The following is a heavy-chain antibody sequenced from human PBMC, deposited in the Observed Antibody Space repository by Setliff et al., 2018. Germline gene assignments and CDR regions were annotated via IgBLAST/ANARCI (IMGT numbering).Heavy chain of an antibody. CDR3: ARSETLYGYCSNTSCYGPDY. Sequence: GASVKVSCKASGYTFTGYYMHWVRQAPGQGLEWMGWINPNSGGTNYAQKFQGWVTMTRDTSISTAYVELSRLTSDDTAIYYCARSETLYGYCSNTSCYGPDYWGQGTLVTVSS. V-gene: IGHV1-2*04. J-gene: IGHJ4*02. CDR1: GYTFTGYY. D-gene: IGHD2-2*01. CDR2: INPNSGGT.